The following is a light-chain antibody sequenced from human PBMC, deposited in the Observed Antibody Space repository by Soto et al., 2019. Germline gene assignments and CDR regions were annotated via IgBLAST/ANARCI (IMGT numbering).Light chain of an antibody. J-gene: IGKJ1*01. CDR1: QSISSS. Sequence: EVVMTQSPATLSVSPGDTATLSCRASQSISSSLAWYQQKPGQPPRPLIYGASTRATGVPARFSGSGSGTEFTLTISRLQSEDFAVYYCQQYYNWRPRFGQGTKVEIK. CDR2: GAS. CDR3: QQYYNWRPR. V-gene: IGKV3-15*01.